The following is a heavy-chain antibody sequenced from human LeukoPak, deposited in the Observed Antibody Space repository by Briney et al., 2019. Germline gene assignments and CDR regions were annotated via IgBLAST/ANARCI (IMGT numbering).Heavy chain of an antibody. J-gene: IGHJ3*02. V-gene: IGHV4-34*01. D-gene: IGHD4-17*01. CDR1: GGSFSGYY. CDR2: INHSGST. Sequence: SETLSLTCAVYGGSFSGYYWSRIRQPPGKGLEWIGEINHSGSTNYNPSLKSRVTISVDTSKNQFSLKLSSVTAADTAVYYCAISFYGDYPEEHAFDIWGQGTMVTVSS. CDR3: AISFYGDYPEEHAFDI.